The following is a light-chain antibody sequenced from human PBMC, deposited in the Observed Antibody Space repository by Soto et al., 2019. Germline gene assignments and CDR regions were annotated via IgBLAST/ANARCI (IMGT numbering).Light chain of an antibody. CDR2: DVV. CDR3: SSYTSSDTLV. CDR1: SSDVGGYNY. V-gene: IGLV2-14*01. J-gene: IGLJ1*01. Sequence: QSALTQPASVSGSPGQSITSSCTGTSSDVGGYNYVSWYQQHPGKAPKLMIYDVVNRPSGVSNRFSGSKSGNAASLTISGLQAEDEADYYCSSYTSSDTLVFGTGTKLTVL.